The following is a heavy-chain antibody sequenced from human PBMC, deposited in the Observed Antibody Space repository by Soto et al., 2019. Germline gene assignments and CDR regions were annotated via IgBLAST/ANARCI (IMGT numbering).Heavy chain of an antibody. J-gene: IGHJ4*02. CDR1: GYSIISGYY. Sequence: PSETLSLTCAVSGYSIISGYYWGWIRHAPGKGLEWIGIIYHSGSTYYNPSLKSRVTISLDTSKNQFSLKLSSVTAADTAVYYCARAYCSGGSCYEAYWGQGTLVTVSS. V-gene: IGHV4-38-2*01. D-gene: IGHD2-15*01. CDR2: IYHSGST. CDR3: ARAYCSGGSCYEAY.